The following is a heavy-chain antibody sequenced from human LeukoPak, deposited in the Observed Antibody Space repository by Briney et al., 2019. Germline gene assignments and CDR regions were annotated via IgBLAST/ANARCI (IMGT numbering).Heavy chain of an antibody. D-gene: IGHD2-21*02. Sequence: ASVKVSCKASGDTFISDGISCVRQAPGQGLEWMGWISGYNGNTNYAQNLQGRVTMTTDTSTSTAYMELRSLRSDDTAVYYCARGLGVVTAQSEQPKPRYFDLWGRGTQVTVSS. J-gene: IGHJ2*01. CDR1: GDTFISDG. V-gene: IGHV1-18*01. CDR3: ARGLGVVTAQSEQPKPRYFDL. CDR2: ISGYNGNT.